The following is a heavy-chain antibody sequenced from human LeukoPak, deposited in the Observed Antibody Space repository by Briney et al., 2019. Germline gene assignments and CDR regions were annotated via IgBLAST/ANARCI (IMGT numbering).Heavy chain of an antibody. CDR2: IYTSGST. D-gene: IGHD2-15*01. V-gene: IGHV4-4*07. J-gene: IGHJ6*03. Sequence: PSETLSLTCTVSGGSISSYYWSWIRQPAGKGLEWIGRIYTSGSTNYNPSLKSRVTMSVDTSKNQFSLKLSSVTAADTAAYYCARAATKRYYYYYMDVWGKGTTVTVSS. CDR3: ARAATKRYYYYYMDV. CDR1: GGSISSYY.